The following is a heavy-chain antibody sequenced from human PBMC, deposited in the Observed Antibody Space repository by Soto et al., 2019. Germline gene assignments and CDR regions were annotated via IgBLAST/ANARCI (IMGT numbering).Heavy chain of an antibody. CDR1: SGSISSSNW. V-gene: IGHV4-4*02. CDR2: IYHSGST. Sequence: QVQLQESGPGLVKPSGTLSLTCAVSSGSISSSNWWSWVRQPPGKGLEWIGEIYHSGSTNYNPSLTSRVTISVDKSKNQFSLKLSSVTAADTAVYYCARFSRGGPGAKNWFDPWGQGTLVTVSS. CDR3: ARFSRGGPGAKNWFDP. D-gene: IGHD7-27*01. J-gene: IGHJ5*02.